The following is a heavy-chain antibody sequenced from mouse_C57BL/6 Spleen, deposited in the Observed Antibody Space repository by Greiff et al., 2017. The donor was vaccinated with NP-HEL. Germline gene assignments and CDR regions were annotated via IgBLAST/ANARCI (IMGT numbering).Heavy chain of an antibody. CDR3: ARYDDDGEQYFDY. Sequence: VQLQQSGAELVKPGASVKMSCKASGYTFTSYWITWVKQRPGQGLEWIGDIYPGSGSTNYNEKFKSKATLTVDTSSSTAYMQLSSLTSEDSAVYDWARYDDDGEQYFDYRGHGTTLTVSS. D-gene: IGHD2-4*01. CDR2: IYPGSGST. CDR1: GYTFTSYW. J-gene: IGHJ2*01. V-gene: IGHV1-55*01.